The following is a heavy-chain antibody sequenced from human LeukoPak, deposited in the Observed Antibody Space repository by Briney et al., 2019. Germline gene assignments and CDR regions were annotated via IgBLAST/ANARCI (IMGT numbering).Heavy chain of an antibody. J-gene: IGHJ5*02. CDR1: GGSISSGSYY. D-gene: IGHD5-12*01. CDR3: ARDGGRNSGYGIRGNWFDP. Sequence: PSQTLSLTCTVSGGSISSGSYYWSWIRQPAGKGLEWIGRIYTSGSTNYNPSLKSRVTISVDTSKNQFSLKLSSVTAADTAVYYCARDGGRNSGYGIRGNWFDPWGQGTLVTVSS. CDR2: IYTSGST. V-gene: IGHV4-61*02.